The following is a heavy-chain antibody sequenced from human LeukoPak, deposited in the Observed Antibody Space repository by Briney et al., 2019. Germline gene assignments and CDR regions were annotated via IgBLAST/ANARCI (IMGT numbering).Heavy chain of an antibody. J-gene: IGHJ4*02. Sequence: SETLSLTCTVSGGSINSGAYFWSWIRQHPGKGLEWIGYIYSSGGTYYNPSLKSRVTISVDTSKSHFSLKLSSVTAADTAVYYCARMRNDLLTGYDYYFDYWAREPWSPSPQ. CDR3: ARMRNDLLTGYDYYFDY. V-gene: IGHV4-31*03. CDR2: IYSSGGT. D-gene: IGHD3-9*01. CDR1: GGSINSGAYF.